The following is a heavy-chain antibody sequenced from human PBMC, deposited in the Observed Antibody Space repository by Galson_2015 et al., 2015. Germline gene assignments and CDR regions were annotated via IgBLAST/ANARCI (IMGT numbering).Heavy chain of an antibody. CDR3: AEGVGSDFYYYTDY. CDR1: GFTFSSYA. Sequence: SLRLSCAVSGFTFSSYAMSWVCQAPGKGLEWISLITASGGRPYYADSVKRRFTISSDNSKNALYLQMSSLRAEDTALYFCAEGVGSDFYYYTDYWGQTTLVPVSS. D-gene: IGHD2-21*02. V-gene: IGHV3-23*01. J-gene: IGHJ4*02. CDR2: ITASGGRP.